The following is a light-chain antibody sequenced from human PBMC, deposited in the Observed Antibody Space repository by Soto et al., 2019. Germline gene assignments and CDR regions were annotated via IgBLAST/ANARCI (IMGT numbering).Light chain of an antibody. Sequence: QSALTQPASVSGSPGQTVTISCTGGVSEVAGYTYVSWYQQHPGKGPKVIIYDVSNRPLGVSNRFSGSKSGTTASLTISGLQAEDEADYYCSSFTRIVGLFGGGTKLTVL. CDR2: DVS. CDR1: VSEVAGYTY. V-gene: IGLV2-14*03. CDR3: SSFTRIVGL. J-gene: IGLJ2*01.